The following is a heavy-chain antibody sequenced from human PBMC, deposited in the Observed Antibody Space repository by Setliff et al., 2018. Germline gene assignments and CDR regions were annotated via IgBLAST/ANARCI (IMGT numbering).Heavy chain of an antibody. CDR1: GYTFTSYD. Sequence: ASVKVSCKAFGYTFTSYDINWVRQATGQGPAWMGWMNPNSGNTGYAQKFPGSVTMTRNTSISTAYMELSSLRSEVTAVYYCARDSIAVAGTNPWGQGTLVTVSS. CDR2: MNPNSGNT. CDR3: ARDSIAVAGTNP. J-gene: IGHJ5*02. D-gene: IGHD6-19*01. V-gene: IGHV1-8*02.